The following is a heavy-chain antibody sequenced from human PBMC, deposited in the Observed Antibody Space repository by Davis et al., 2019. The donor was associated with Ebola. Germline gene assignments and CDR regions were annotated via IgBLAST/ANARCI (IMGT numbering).Heavy chain of an antibody. D-gene: IGHD3-16*02. CDR3: ARDPLDSYDYIWGSYRHYYYGMDV. V-gene: IGHV3-30-3*01. CDR2: ISYDGSNK. Sequence: GESLKISCAASGFTFSSYAMHWVRQAPGKGLEWVAVISYDGSNKYYADSVKGRFTISRDNAKNSLYLQMNSLRAEDTAVYYCARDPLDSYDYIWGSYRHYYYGMDVWGQGTTVTVSS. CDR1: GFTFSSYA. J-gene: IGHJ6*02.